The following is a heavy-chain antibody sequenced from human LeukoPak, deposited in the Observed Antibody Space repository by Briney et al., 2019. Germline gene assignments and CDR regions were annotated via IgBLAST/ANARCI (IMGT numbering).Heavy chain of an antibody. J-gene: IGHJ5*02. CDR2: ISGSGDST. CDR1: GFTFSSYA. CDR3: AKDFSVGVTMIRGPFDP. V-gene: IGHV3-23*01. Sequence: GGSLRLSCAASGFTFSSYAMSWVRQAPGKGLEWVSAISGSGDSTYYGDSVKGRFTISRDNSKNTLYLQMNSLRAEDTAVYYCAKDFSVGVTMIRGPFDPWGQGTLVTVSS. D-gene: IGHD3-10*01.